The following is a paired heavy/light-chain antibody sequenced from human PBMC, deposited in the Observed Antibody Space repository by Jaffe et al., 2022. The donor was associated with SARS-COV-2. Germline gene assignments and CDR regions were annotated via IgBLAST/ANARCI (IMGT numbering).Light chain of an antibody. J-gene: IGLJ2*01. V-gene: IGLV1-44*01. CDR2: NNN. Sequence: QSVLTQPPSASGTPGQRVTISCSGSGSNIGVNPVSWYQHLPGTAPKLLIHNNNQRPSGVPDRFSGSKSGTSASLAISGLQSEDEGYYYCAAWDDTLNALFGGGTKLTVL. CDR1: GSNIGVNP. CDR3: AAWDDTLNAL.
Heavy chain of an antibody. CDR1: GGSISNFF. Sequence: QVQLQESGPGLVKPSETLSLTCSVSGGSISNFFWAWIRQSPGKGLEWIGHIYYSGSTYHTGNTVYNPSLKSRVTISVDTSKNQFSLRLTSVTAADTAVYYCARGDGRYIYFYYMDVWGTGTTATVSS. D-gene: IGHD1-26*01. J-gene: IGHJ6*03. V-gene: IGHV4-59*01. CDR2: IYYSGST. CDR3: ARGDGRYIYFYYMDV.